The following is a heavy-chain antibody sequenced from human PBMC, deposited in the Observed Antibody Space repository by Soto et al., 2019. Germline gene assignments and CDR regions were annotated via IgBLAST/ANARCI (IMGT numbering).Heavy chain of an antibody. CDR2: IVVGSGNT. Sequence: GASVKVSCKASGFTFTTSAVQWVRQARGQSLEWIGWIVVGSGNTNYAQKFQERVTITRDMSTSTAYMELSSLRSEDTAVYYCAADPHHYDSSGYLNWFDPWGQGTLVTVSS. J-gene: IGHJ5*02. CDR1: GFTFTTSA. V-gene: IGHV1-58*01. CDR3: AADPHHYDSSGYLNWFDP. D-gene: IGHD3-22*01.